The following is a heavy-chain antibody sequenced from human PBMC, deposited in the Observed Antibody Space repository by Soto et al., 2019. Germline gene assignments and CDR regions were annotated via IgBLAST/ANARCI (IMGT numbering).Heavy chain of an antibody. Sequence: QVQLVQSGAELKKPGASAKVSCKASGYIFTSYGISWVRQAPGQGLEWMAWISVDSGNTNYAQNFQGRVTMTTDTSACTAHMALRSLRSDDTAVYYCVRFHGSGTNYYMDVWGKGHAVIVSS. V-gene: IGHV1-18*01. CDR2: ISVDSGNT. CDR3: VRFHGSGTNYYMDV. CDR1: GYIFTSYG. J-gene: IGHJ6*03. D-gene: IGHD3-10*01.